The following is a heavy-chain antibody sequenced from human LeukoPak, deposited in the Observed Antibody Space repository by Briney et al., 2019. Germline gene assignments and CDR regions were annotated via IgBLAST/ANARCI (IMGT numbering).Heavy chain of an antibody. CDR2: IKSKSDGGTI. CDR3: TTRRQDGW. Sequence: AGGSLRLSCVGSGFTFSDAWMSWVRQAPGKGLEWVGRIKSKSDGGTIDYAAPVQGGFTSSRDDSRNTLYLQMNSLKTEDTAVYYCTTRRQDGWWGQGPLVTVS. D-gene: IGHD2-15*01. J-gene: IGHJ4*02. CDR1: GFTFSDAW. V-gene: IGHV3-15*01.